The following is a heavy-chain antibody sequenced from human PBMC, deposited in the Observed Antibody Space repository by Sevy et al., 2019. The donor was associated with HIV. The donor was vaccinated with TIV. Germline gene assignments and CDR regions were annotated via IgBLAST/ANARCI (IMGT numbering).Heavy chain of an antibody. CDR2: IYPGDSDT. D-gene: IGHD1-1*01. Sequence: GESLKISCKGSGYSFTSYWIGWVRQMPGKGLEWMGIIYPGDSDTRYSPSFQGQVTISADKSISTAYLQLGSLKASDTAMYYCASTTGTTKGCYYGMDVWGQGTTVTVSS. J-gene: IGHJ6*02. CDR3: ASTTGTTKGCYYGMDV. CDR1: GYSFTSYW. V-gene: IGHV5-51*01.